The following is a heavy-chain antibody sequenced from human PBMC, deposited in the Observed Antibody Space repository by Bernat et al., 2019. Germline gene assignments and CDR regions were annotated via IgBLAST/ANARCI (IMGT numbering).Heavy chain of an antibody. CDR3: ARDKDGGYAFDH. CDR1: GFMFTKYA. D-gene: IGHD5-12*01. J-gene: IGHJ4*02. CDR2: ILGSGDST. Sequence: EVQLVESGGGVVRPGGSLRLSCAASGFMFTKYAMHWVRQAPGKGPEYLSSILGSGDSTQYANSVKGRFIISRDNSKNTLYLHMGSLRPDDMAVYYCARDKDGGYAFDHWGQGTLVTVSS. V-gene: IGHV3-64*01.